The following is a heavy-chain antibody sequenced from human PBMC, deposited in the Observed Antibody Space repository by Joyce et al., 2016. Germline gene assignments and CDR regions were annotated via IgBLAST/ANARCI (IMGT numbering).Heavy chain of an antibody. CDR1: GGSFNKYT. J-gene: IGHJ6*02. Sequence: QVHLVQSGAEVKKSGSSVKVSCKASGGSFNKYTVSWVRQAPGQGLGWMGRIIPMLNMTNYAQEFQGRVTITAEKSTTTAYMQLTGLRSDDTAVYFCAGTFNYPHHDGMDVWGQGTTVTVSS. CDR2: IIPMLNMT. V-gene: IGHV1-69*02. CDR3: AGTFNYPHHDGMDV. D-gene: IGHD5-24*01.